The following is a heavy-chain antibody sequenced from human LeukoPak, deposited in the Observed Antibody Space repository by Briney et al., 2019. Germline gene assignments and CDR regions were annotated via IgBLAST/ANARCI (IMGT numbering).Heavy chain of an antibody. V-gene: IGHV1-2*02. J-gene: IGHJ4*02. CDR2: INTNSGDT. CDR3: SRLAGCGGDCYSEGDY. CDR1: GYTFTDYY. D-gene: IGHD2-21*02. Sequence: PGASVKVSCKASGYTFTDYYIHWVRQAPGQGLEWMGWINTNSGDTNYAQRFQGKITMTRDASTTTTYMELSSPTSDDTALYYCSRLAGCGGDCYSEGDYWGQGTLVIVSS.